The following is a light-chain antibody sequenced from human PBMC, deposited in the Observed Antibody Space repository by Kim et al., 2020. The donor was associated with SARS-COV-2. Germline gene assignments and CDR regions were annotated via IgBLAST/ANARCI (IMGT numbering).Light chain of an antibody. Sequence: VSPGDTVTLSCRASQSVTTSLAWYQQKPGQAPRLIVYGASTRATDIPARFSGSGSGTEFTLTISSLQSEDFAVYYCQQYNNWPPYTFGQGTRLEI. V-gene: IGKV3-15*01. CDR2: GAS. CDR1: QSVTTS. CDR3: QQYNNWPPYT. J-gene: IGKJ2*01.